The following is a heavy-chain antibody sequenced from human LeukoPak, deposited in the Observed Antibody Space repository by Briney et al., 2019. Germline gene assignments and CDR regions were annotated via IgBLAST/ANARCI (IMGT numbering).Heavy chain of an antibody. CDR3: STGIFDY. D-gene: IGHD1-14*01. CDR1: GLTSSNAW. J-gene: IGHJ4*02. Sequence: RGSLSPSRAASGLTSSNAWMGGVRQAPGKGLEWVGRIKSKTDGGTTDYAAPVKGRFTIARDDSKNTLYLQMNSLKIEDTAVYCWSTGIFDYWGQGTLVTVSS. V-gene: IGHV3-15*01. CDR2: IKSKTDGGTT.